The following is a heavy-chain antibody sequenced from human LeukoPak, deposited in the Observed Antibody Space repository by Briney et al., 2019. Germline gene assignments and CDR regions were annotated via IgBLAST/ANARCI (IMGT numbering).Heavy chain of an antibody. J-gene: IGHJ3*02. D-gene: IGHD3-22*01. V-gene: IGHV3-21*01. CDR3: ARSVSSYSSGWYYYYDSSGLLFDAFDI. CDR2: ISSSSSYI. Sequence: PGGSLRLSCAASGFTFSSYSMNWVRQAPGKGLEWVSSISSSSSYIYYADSVKGRFTISRDNAKNSLYLQMNSLRAEDTAVYYCARSVSSYSSGWYYYYDSSGLLFDAFDIWGQGTMVTVSS. CDR1: GFTFSSYS.